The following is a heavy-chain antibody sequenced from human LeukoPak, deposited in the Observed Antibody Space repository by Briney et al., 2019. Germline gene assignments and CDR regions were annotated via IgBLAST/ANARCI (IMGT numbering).Heavy chain of an antibody. J-gene: IGHJ4*02. CDR1: GGSISSGSYY. V-gene: IGHV4-61*02. CDR3: ARDNCSGGSCYSDY. Sequence: SETLSLTCTVSGGSISSGSYYWSWIRQPAGKGLEWIGRIYTSGSTNYSPSLKSRVTISVDTSKNQFSLKLSSMTAADTAVYYCARDNCSGGSCYSDYWGQGTLVTVSS. CDR2: IYTSGST. D-gene: IGHD2-15*01.